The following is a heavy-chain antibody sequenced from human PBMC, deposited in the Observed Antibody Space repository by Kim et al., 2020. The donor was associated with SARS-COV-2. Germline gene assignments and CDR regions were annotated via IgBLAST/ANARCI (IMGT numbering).Heavy chain of an antibody. V-gene: IGHV3-11*01. D-gene: IGHD3-9*01. J-gene: IGHJ6*02. Sequence: GGSLRLSCAASGFTFSDYYMSWIRQAPGKGLEWVSYISSSGSTIYYADSVKGRFTISRDNAKNSLYLQMNSLRAEDTAVYYCARDANTDYDGGYDIFPPPYYYYGMDVWGQGTTVTVSS. CDR1: GFTFSDYY. CDR3: ARDANTDYDGGYDIFPPPYYYYGMDV. CDR2: ISSSGSTI.